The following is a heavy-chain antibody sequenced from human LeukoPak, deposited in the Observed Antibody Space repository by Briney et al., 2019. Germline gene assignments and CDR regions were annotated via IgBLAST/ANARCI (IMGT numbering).Heavy chain of an antibody. CDR2: IKEDGSEK. J-gene: IGHJ4*02. CDR1: GFTFSTYW. V-gene: IGHV3-7*03. D-gene: IGHD6-19*01. Sequence: GGSLRLSCAASGFTFSTYWMGWVRQAPGKGLEWLGNIKEDGSEKYYVDFVKGRFTIPRDNAKNSLSLQMNSLRVEDTAVYYCARDRGWLTSDYWGQGTLVTVSS. CDR3: ARDRGWLTSDY.